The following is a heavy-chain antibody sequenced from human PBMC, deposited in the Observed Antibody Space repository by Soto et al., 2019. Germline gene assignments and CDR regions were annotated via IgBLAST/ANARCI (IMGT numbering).Heavy chain of an antibody. J-gene: IGHJ6*02. V-gene: IGHV3-23*01. D-gene: IGHD2-21*01. CDR3: AKDMCVPQGGGDFSYSYYGIDV. CDR2: ISGSGGST. CDR1: GFTFSSYA. Sequence: GGSLRLSCAASGFTFSSYAMSWVRQAPGKGLEWVSAISGSGGSTYYADSVKGRFTISRDNSKNTLYLQMNSLRAEDTAVYYCAKDMCVPQGGGDFSYSYYGIDVWGQGTMVTVSS.